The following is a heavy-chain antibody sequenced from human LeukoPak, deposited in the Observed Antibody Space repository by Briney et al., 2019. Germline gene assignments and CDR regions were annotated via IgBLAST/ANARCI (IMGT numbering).Heavy chain of an antibody. V-gene: IGHV3-13*01. CDR1: GFTFSSYD. CDR3: ARDSGHDAFDI. Sequence: GGSLRLSCAASGFTFSSYDMHWVRQATGKGLEWVSAIGTAGDTYYPGSVKGRFTISRENAKNSLYLQMNSLRAGDTAVYYCARDSGHDAFDIWGQGTMVTVSS. CDR2: IGTAGDT. J-gene: IGHJ3*02.